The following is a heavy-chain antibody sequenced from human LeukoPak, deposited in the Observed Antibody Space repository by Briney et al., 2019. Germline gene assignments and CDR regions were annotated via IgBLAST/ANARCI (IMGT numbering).Heavy chain of an antibody. CDR1: GFTFDDYA. D-gene: IGHD3-3*01. Sequence: GGSLRLSCAASGFTFDDYAMHWVRQAPGKGLEWVSGISWNSGSIGYADSVKGRFTISRDNAKNSLYLQMNSLRAEDTAVYYCARDYDFWSGHLGYWGQGTLVTVSS. CDR3: ARDYDFWSGHLGY. CDR2: ISWNSGSI. V-gene: IGHV3-9*01. J-gene: IGHJ4*02.